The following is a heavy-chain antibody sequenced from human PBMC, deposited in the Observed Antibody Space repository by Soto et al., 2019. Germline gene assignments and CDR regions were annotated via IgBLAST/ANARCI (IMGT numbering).Heavy chain of an antibody. Sequence: GGSLRLSCAASGFTFSSYAMSWVRQAPGKGLEWVSAISGSGGSTYYADSVKGRFTISRDNSKNTLYLQMNSLRAEDTAVYYCAKYSSIAARPPIDCDILTALRGYFDYWGQGTLVTVSS. CDR2: ISGSGGST. D-gene: IGHD6-6*01. J-gene: IGHJ4*02. CDR1: GFTFSSYA. CDR3: AKYSSIAARPPIDCDILTALRGYFDY. V-gene: IGHV3-23*01.